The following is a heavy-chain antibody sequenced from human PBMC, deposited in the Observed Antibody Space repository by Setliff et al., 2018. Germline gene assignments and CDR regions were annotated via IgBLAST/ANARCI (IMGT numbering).Heavy chain of an antibody. CDR1: GGSISSSSYY. V-gene: IGHV4-39*02. Sequence: SETLSLTCTVSGGSISSSSYYWGWIRQPPGKGLEWIGSIYYSGSTYYNPSLKSRVTTLVDTSKNHFSLKLSSVTAADTAVYYCARVAGSGYLDRCFDPWGQGTLVTVSS. D-gene: IGHD3-22*01. CDR3: ARVAGSGYLDRCFDP. CDR2: IYYSGST. J-gene: IGHJ5*02.